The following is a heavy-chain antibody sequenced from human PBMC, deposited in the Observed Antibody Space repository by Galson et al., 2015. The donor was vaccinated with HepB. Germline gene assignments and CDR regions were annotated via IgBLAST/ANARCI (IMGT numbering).Heavy chain of an antibody. D-gene: IGHD3-3*01. V-gene: IGHV1-18*04. CDR3: ARVSTIFGVVIKNYGRDV. J-gene: IGHJ6*02. CDR1: GYTFTSYG. CDR2: ISAYNGNT. Sequence: SVKVSCKASGYTFTSYGIHWVRQAPGQGLEWMGWISAYNGNTNYAQKLQGRVTMTTDTSTSTDYMELRSLRSDDTAVYYCARVSTIFGVVIKNYGRDVWGQGTTGTVSS.